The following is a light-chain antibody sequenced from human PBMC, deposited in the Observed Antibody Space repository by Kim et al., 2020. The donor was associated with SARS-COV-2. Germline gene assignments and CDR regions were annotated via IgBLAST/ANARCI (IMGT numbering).Light chain of an antibody. CDR1: QSVSSSY. V-gene: IGKV3-20*01. CDR3: QQYGSSPPS. Sequence: EIVLTQSPGTLSLSPGERATLSCRASQSVSSSYLAWYQQKPGQAPRLLIYGASSRATGIPDRFSGSGSGTDFTLTISRLEPEDFAVYYCQQYGSSPPSLGLGTK. CDR2: GAS. J-gene: IGKJ2*01.